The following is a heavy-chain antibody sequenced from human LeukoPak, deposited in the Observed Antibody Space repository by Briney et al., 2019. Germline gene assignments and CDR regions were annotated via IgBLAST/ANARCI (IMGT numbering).Heavy chain of an antibody. CDR3: AKDLPP. V-gene: IGHV3-30*18. J-gene: IGHJ5*02. CDR1: GFTFSSYG. Sequence: PGGSLRLSCAASGFTFSSYGMHWVRQAPGKGLEWVAVISYDGSNKYYADSVKGRFTISRDNSKNTLYLQMNSLRAEDTAVYYCAKDLPPWGQGTLVTVSS. CDR2: ISYDGSNK.